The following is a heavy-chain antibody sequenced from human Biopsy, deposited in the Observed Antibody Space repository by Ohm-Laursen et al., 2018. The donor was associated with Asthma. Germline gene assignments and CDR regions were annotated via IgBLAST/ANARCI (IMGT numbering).Heavy chain of an antibody. CDR3: ANYEVVTAILPMDV. CDR2: ISYDGGNK. V-gene: IGHV3-30*18. D-gene: IGHD2-21*02. Sequence: SLRLSCSASGFTFSGYALHWVRQAPGRGLEWVAVISYDGGNKYYGDSVKGQFTISRDNSKNTLYLQMNSLRAEDTAVYYYANYEVVTAILPMDVWGQGTTVTVSS. CDR1: GFTFSGYA. J-gene: IGHJ6*02.